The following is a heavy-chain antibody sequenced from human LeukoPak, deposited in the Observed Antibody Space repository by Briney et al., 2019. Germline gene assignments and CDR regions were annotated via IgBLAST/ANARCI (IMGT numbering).Heavy chain of an antibody. J-gene: IGHJ6*03. CDR1: GYTFTSYD. V-gene: IGHV1-8*01. D-gene: IGHD6-13*01. CDR3: ARGLKQQLVRRPPPVAPTQKTINYYYYMDV. CDR2: MNPNSGNT. Sequence: ASVKVSCKASGYTFTSYDINWVRQATGQGLEWMGWMNPNSGNTGYAQKFQGRVTMTRNTSTSTAYMELSSLRSEDTHVYYCARGLKQQLVRRPPPVAPTQKTINYYYYMDVWGKGTTVTVSS.